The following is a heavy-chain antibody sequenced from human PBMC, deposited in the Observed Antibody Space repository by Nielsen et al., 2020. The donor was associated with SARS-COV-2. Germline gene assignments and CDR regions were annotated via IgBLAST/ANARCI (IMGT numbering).Heavy chain of an antibody. CDR1: DGSLSSSSYY. V-gene: IGHV4-39*07. CDR2: VYYIGST. CDR3: ASNYVDYYGSGSYFGY. D-gene: IGHD3-10*01. J-gene: IGHJ4*02. Sequence: SETLSLTCTVSDGSLSSSSYYWGWIRQPPGKGLEWIGSVYYIGSTYYNPSLKSRLTISVDTSKNQFSLKLSSVTAADTAVYYCASNYVDYYGSGSYFGYWGQGTLVTVSS.